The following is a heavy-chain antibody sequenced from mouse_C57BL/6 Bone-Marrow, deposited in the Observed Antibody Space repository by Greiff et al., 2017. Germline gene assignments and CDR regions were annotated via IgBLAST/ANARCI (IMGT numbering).Heavy chain of an antibody. V-gene: IGHV5-9*01. CDR3: ARHYCGAY. J-gene: IGHJ3*01. Sequence: EVQLVESGGGLVKPGGSLKLSCAASGFTFSSYTMSWVRQTPEKRLEWVATISGGGGNTYYPDSVKGRFTISRDNAKNTLYLQMSSLRSEDTALYYCARHYCGAYWGQGTLVTVAA. CDR2: ISGGGGNT. CDR1: GFTFSSYT. D-gene: IGHD1-1*02.